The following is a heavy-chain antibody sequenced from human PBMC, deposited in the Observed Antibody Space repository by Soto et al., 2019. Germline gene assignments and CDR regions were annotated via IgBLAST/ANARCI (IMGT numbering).Heavy chain of an antibody. CDR2: INHSGST. CDR1: GGSFSGYY. D-gene: IGHD3-10*01. J-gene: IGHJ4*02. Sequence: PSETLSLTCAVYGGSFSGYYWSWIRQPPGKGLEWIGEINHSGSTNYNPSLKSRVTISVDTSKNQFSLKLSSVTAADTAVYYCARGLYWRPPMDPRQRFDYWGQGTLVTVSS. V-gene: IGHV4-34*01. CDR3: ARGLYWRPPMDPRQRFDY.